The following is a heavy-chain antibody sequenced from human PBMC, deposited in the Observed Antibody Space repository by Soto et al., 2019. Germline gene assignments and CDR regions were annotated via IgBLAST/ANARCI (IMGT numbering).Heavy chain of an antibody. CDR1: GYTFTSYD. CDR2: MNPNSGNT. D-gene: IGHD5-12*01. CDR3: ARGRGYSGYGRYYYYYGMDV. V-gene: IGHV1-8*01. Sequence: QVQLVQSGAEVKKPGASVKVSCKASGYTFTSYDINWVRQATGQGLEWMGWMNPNSGNTGYAQKFQCRVTMTRNTSISTAYMGLSSLRSEDTAVYYCARGRGYSGYGRYYYYYGMDVWGQGTTVTVSS. J-gene: IGHJ6*02.